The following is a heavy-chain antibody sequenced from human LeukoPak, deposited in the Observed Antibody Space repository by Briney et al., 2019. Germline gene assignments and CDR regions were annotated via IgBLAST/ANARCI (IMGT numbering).Heavy chain of an antibody. V-gene: IGHV3-23*01. Sequence: PGGSLRLSCAASGFTFSSYAMSWVRQAPGKGLEWVSAISGSGGSTYYADSVKGRFTISRDNSKNTLYLQMNSLRAEDTAVYYCAKDRGITMVRGVIIGLPYYFDYWGQGTLVTVSS. CDR1: GFTFSSYA. D-gene: IGHD3-10*01. CDR2: ISGSGGST. J-gene: IGHJ4*02. CDR3: AKDRGITMVRGVIIGLPYYFDY.